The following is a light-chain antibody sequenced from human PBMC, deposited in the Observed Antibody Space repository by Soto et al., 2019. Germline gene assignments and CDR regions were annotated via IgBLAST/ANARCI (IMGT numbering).Light chain of an antibody. CDR1: SSDVGGYNY. CDR3: CSYAGSYTWV. CDR2: DVN. Sequence: QSALTQPRSVSGSPGQLVTISCTGTSSDVGGYNYVSWYQQHPGKAPKLMIYDVNKRPSGVPDRFSGSKSGNTASLTISGLQAEDEADYYCCSYAGSYTWVFGGGTKLTVL. V-gene: IGLV2-11*01. J-gene: IGLJ3*02.